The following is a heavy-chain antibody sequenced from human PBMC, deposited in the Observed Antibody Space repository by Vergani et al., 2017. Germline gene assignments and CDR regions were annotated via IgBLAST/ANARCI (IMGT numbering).Heavy chain of an antibody. CDR3: ARDGDFSYCSGGSCRGPPTPGFDY. J-gene: IGHJ4*02. Sequence: QVQLVESGGGVVQPGRSLRLSCAASGFTFSSYAMHWVRQAPGKGLEWVAVISYDGSNKYYADSVKGRFTISRDNSKNTLYLQMNSLRAEDTAVYYCARDGDFSYCSGGSCRGPPTPGFDYWGQGTLVTVSS. CDR1: GFTFSSYA. CDR2: ISYDGSNK. V-gene: IGHV3-30-3*01. D-gene: IGHD2-15*01.